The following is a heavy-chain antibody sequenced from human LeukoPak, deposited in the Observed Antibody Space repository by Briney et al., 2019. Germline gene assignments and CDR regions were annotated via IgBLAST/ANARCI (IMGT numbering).Heavy chain of an antibody. D-gene: IGHD6-13*01. CDR1: GGSLSSHY. J-gene: IGHJ4*02. CDR3: ARGVYIAAAQYGY. Sequence: PSETLSLTCTVSGGSLSSHYWSWIRQPPGKGLEWIGYIYYSGTTNYNPSLTSRVTISVDTSKNQFSLKLSSVTAADTAVYYCARGVYIAAAQYGYRGQGTLVTVSS. CDR2: IYYSGTT. V-gene: IGHV4-59*11.